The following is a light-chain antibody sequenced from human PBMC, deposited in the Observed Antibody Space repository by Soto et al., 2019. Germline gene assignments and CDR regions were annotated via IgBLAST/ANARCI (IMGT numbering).Light chain of an antibody. Sequence: EIVLTQSPDTLSLSPGERATLSCRASQTVGSNLAWYQQKPGQAPRVVIYGASTRASDTPARFSGSGSETEFALTISSLQSEDFAVYYCQQYNNWPITFGQGTRLEIK. CDR3: QQYNNWPIT. J-gene: IGKJ5*01. V-gene: IGKV3D-15*01. CDR2: GAS. CDR1: QTVGSN.